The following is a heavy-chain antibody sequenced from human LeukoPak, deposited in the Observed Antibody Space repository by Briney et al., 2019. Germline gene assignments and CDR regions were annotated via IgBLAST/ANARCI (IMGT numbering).Heavy chain of an antibody. J-gene: IGHJ4*02. Sequence: ASVKVSCKASGYTFTSYGISWVRQAPGQGLEWMGIINPSGGSTSYAQKFQGRVTMTRDTSTSTVYMELSSLRSEDTAVYYCARIAYYYDSSGYYFDYWGQGTLVTVSS. V-gene: IGHV1-46*01. CDR1: GYTFTSYG. CDR3: ARIAYYYDSSGYYFDY. CDR2: INPSGGST. D-gene: IGHD3-22*01.